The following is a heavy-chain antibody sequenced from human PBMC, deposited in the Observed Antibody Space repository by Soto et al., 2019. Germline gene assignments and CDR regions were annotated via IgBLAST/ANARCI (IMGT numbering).Heavy chain of an antibody. CDR1: GGTLSSFINYP. J-gene: IGHJ4*02. V-gene: IGHV1-69*06. D-gene: IGHD3-3*01. Sequence: QMQLVQSGAEVKKPGSSVNVSCKASGGTLSSFINYPINWVRQAPGQGLEWMGGIVPSVGTVNYAQKFQGRVTITADKSTGTAYMEVSSLRSEDTALYYCARRDTSGFLRYFDNWGQGTLVTVSS. CDR2: IVPSVGTV. CDR3: ARRDTSGFLRYFDN.